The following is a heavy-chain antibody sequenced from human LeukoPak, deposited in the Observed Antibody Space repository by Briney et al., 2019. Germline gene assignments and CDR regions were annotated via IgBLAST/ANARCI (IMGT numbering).Heavy chain of an antibody. CDR2: IVVGSNNT. V-gene: IGHV1-58*01. CDR1: GFTFATSA. D-gene: IGHD6-19*01. CDR3: AAPGYSSGWYGL. J-gene: IGHJ4*02. Sequence: SVKVSCKASGFTFATSAVQWVRQARGQRLEWIGWIVVGSNNTNYAQKFQERATIIRDLSTGTAYMELSSLRSEDTAVYYCAAPGYSSGWYGLWGQGTLVTVSS.